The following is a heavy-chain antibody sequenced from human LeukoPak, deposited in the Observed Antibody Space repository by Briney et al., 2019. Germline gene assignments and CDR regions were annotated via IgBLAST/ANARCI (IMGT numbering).Heavy chain of an antibody. CDR1: GGSISSSSYY. D-gene: IGHD5-18*01. CDR2: IYYSGST. J-gene: IGHJ6*03. CDR3: ARTTEGGYSYGSFYYYYMDV. V-gene: IGHV4-39*07. Sequence: SETLSLTCTVSGGSISSSSYYWGWIRQPPGKGLEWIGSIYYSGSTYYNPSLKSRVTISVDTSKNQFSLKLSSVTAADTAVYYCARTTEGGYSYGSFYYYYMDVWGKGATVTISS.